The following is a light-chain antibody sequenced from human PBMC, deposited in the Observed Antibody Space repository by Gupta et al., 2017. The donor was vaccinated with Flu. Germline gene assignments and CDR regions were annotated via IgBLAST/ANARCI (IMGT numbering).Light chain of an antibody. J-gene: IGKJ1*01. CDR1: ERLSGSY. CDR3: QSYGASPT. V-gene: IGKV3-20*01. Sequence: GETATLSCRASERLSGSYFGWYQQKPGQSPRLLIYSASKRASDTPYRFSGSGSGTDFTLTISRLATEDFAVYYCQSYGASPTFGQGTKVE. CDR2: SAS.